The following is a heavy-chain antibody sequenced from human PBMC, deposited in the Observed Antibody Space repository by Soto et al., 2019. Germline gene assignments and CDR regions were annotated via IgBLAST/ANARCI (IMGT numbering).Heavy chain of an antibody. CDR3: AKEGGLSGGYYISSSYSFDY. Sequence: QVQLVESGGGVVQPGRSLRLSCVASGFTFSSYGMHWVRQAPGKGLEWVAIISYDGSNTYYADSVTGRFTISRDNSKNTPYLQMNSLRAEDTSVYCCAKEGGLSGGYYISSSYSFDYWGQGTLVTVSS. V-gene: IGHV3-30*18. D-gene: IGHD1-26*01. J-gene: IGHJ4*02. CDR1: GFTFSSYG. CDR2: ISYDGSNT.